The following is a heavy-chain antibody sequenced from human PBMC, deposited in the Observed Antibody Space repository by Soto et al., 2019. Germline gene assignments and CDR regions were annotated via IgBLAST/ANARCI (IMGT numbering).Heavy chain of an antibody. J-gene: IGHJ2*01. V-gene: IGHV1-3*01. Sequence: QVQLVQSGAEVKKPGASVKVSCKASGYTFTSYAMHWVRQAPGQRLEWMGWINAGNGNTKYSQKFQGRVTITRDTSASTAYMELSSLRSEDMAVYYCARGGSLYWYFDLWGRGPLVTVSS. D-gene: IGHD1-26*01. CDR2: INAGNGNT. CDR3: ARGGSLYWYFDL. CDR1: GYTFTSYA.